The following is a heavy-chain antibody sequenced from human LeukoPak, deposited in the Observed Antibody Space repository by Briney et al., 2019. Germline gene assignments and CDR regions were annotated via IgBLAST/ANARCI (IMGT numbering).Heavy chain of an antibody. D-gene: IGHD5-12*01. J-gene: IGHJ4*02. V-gene: IGHV4-4*02. CDR1: GGSISSSNW. CDR3: ARDSGYRGSFDY. CDR2: IYHSGST. Sequence: SETLSLACAVSGGSISSSNWWSWVRQPPGKGLEWIGEIYHSGSTNYNPSLKSRVTISVDKSKNQFSLKLSSVTAADTAVYYCARDSGYRGSFDYWGQGTLVTVSS.